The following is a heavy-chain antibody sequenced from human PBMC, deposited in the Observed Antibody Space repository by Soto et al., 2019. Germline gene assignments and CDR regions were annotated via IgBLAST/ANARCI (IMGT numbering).Heavy chain of an antibody. J-gene: IGHJ4*02. CDR3: ARDRIAAAGIHLDY. Sequence: PSQTLSLTCAISGDSVSSNSGAWNWIRQSPSGGLEWLGRTYYRSKWYSDYAVSVKSRITINPDTSKNQFSLQLNSVTPEDTAVYYCARDRIAAAGIHLDYWGQGTLVTVSS. D-gene: IGHD6-13*01. CDR2: TYYRSKWYS. CDR1: GDSVSSNSGA. V-gene: IGHV6-1*01.